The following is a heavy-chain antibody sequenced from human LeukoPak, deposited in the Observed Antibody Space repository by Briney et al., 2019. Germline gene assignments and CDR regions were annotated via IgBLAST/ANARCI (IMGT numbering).Heavy chain of an antibody. CDR2: ISGSGDST. Sequence: GGSLRLSCAASGFTFSSYAMSWVRQAPGKGLEWVSAISGSGDSTYYGDSVKGRFTISRDNSKNTLYLQMNSLRAEDTAVYYCEKDHFYCSSTSCYDGYWGQGALVTVSS. CDR3: EKDHFYCSSTSCYDGY. CDR1: GFTFSSYA. V-gene: IGHV3-23*01. J-gene: IGHJ4*02. D-gene: IGHD2-2*01.